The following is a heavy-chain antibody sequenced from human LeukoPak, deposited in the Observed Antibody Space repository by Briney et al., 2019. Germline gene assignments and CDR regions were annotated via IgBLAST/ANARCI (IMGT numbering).Heavy chain of an antibody. CDR2: IYPGDSDT. Sequence: GESLKISCKGPGYRFTSYWIGWVRQMPGKGLEWMGMIYPGDSDTRYSPSFEGQVTISADKSIATAYLQWSGLKASDTAMYYCARHISDCGGDCPFDYWGQGTLVTVSS. J-gene: IGHJ4*02. D-gene: IGHD2-21*02. CDR1: GYRFTSYW. CDR3: ARHISDCGGDCPFDY. V-gene: IGHV5-51*01.